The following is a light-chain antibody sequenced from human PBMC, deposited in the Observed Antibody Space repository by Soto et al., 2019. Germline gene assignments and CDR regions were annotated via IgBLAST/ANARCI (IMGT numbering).Light chain of an antibody. V-gene: IGKV1-5*01. CDR3: QQYRGKPFT. J-gene: IGKJ2*01. CDR1: QSIDSW. Sequence: GERVTIACRASQSIDSWLAWYQQKPGKAPKFLIYDASDLESGVPSRFSGSGSGTEFTLTISSLQPDDFATYYCQQYRGKPFTFGQGTKVEIK. CDR2: DAS.